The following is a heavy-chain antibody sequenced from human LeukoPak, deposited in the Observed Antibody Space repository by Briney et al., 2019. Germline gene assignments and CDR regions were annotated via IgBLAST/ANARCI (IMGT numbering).Heavy chain of an antibody. CDR1: GFTFSTYM. D-gene: IGHD6-13*01. CDR2: IHSGGST. CDR3: ARGQQPFDC. V-gene: IGHV3-53*01. J-gene: IGHJ4*02. Sequence: PGGSLRLSCAASGFTFSTYMMNWVRQAPGKGLEWVSVIHSGGSTYYADSVKGRFTISRDNSKNTLYLQMTSLRADDTAVYYCARGQQPFDCWGQGTLVTVSS.